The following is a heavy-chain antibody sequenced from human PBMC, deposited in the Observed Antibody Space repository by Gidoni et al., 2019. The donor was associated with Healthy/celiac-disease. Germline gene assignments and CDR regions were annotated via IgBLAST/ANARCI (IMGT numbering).Heavy chain of an antibody. V-gene: IGHV3-9*01. D-gene: IGHD3-22*01. J-gene: IGHJ4*02. Sequence: EVQLVESGGGLVQPGRSLRLSCAASGFTFDDYAMHWVRQAPGKGLEWVSGISWNSGSIGYADSVKGRFTISRDNAKNSLYLQMNSLRAEDTALYYCAKDTYYDSSGYYRFWGQGTLVTVSS. CDR1: GFTFDDYA. CDR2: ISWNSGSI. CDR3: AKDTYYDSSGYYRF.